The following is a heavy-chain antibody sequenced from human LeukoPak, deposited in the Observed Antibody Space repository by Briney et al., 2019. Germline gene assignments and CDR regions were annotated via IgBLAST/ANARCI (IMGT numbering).Heavy chain of an antibody. J-gene: IGHJ4*02. CDR2: INSDGSSS. D-gene: IGHD3-9*01. Sequence: GGSLRLSCAVSGFTFSSHWMHWVRHAPGKGLVWVSRINSDGSSSTYADSVKGRFTISRDNSKNTLYLQMNSLRAEDTAVYYCAKSKNPRYFDWTALDYWGQGTLVTVSS. CDR3: AKSKNPRYFDWTALDY. CDR1: GFTFSSHW. V-gene: IGHV3-74*01.